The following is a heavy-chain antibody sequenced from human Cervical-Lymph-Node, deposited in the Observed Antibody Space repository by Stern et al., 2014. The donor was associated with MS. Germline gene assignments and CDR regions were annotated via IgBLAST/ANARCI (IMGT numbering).Heavy chain of an antibody. CDR3: ARGLPSF. J-gene: IGHJ4*02. CDR2: ISSNGSTI. V-gene: IGHV3-11*01. Sequence: VQPVASGGDLVKPGGSLRLSCAASGFNFRAYYLNCIRPAPGKGLEWLSYISSNGSTIYYADSVKGRFIISRDNAKQSLYLQMNSLRAEDTAVYYCARGLPSFWGQGTLVTVSP. D-gene: IGHD1-26*01. CDR1: GFNFRAYY.